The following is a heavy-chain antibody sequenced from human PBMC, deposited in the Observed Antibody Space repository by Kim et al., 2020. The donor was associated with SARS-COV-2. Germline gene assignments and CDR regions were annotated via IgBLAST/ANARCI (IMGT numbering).Heavy chain of an antibody. Sequence: GGSLRLSCAASGFTFSSYAMSWVRQAPGKGLEWVSGISWNSGSIGYADSVKGRFTISRDNAKNSLYLQMNSLRAEDTALYYCAKEAPWYCSSTSCPGAFDYWGQGTLVTVSS. CDR1: GFTFSSYA. V-gene: IGHV3-9*01. CDR2: ISWNSGSI. CDR3: AKEAPWYCSSTSCPGAFDY. D-gene: IGHD2-2*01. J-gene: IGHJ4*02.